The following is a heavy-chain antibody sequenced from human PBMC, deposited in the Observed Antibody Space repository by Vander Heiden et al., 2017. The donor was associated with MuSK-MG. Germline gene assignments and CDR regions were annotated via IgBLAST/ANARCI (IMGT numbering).Heavy chain of an antibody. J-gene: IGHJ4*02. V-gene: IGHV3-21*01. CDR1: GFTFSSYS. D-gene: IGHD3-10*01. CDR2: ISSSSSYI. CDR3: ARDDQAFITMVRGAVDY. Sequence: EVQLVESGGGLVKPGGSLRLSCAASGFTFSSYSMNWVRQAPGKGLEWVSSISSSSSYIYYADAVKGRFTISRDNAKNSLYLQMNGLRAEDTAVYYCARDDQAFITMVRGAVDYWGQGTLVTVSS.